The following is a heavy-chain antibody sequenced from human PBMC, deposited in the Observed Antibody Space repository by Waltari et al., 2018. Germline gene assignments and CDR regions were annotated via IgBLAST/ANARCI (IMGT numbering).Heavy chain of an antibody. CDR1: GYTFSDSS. CDR3: ARVRGPGAFDV. V-gene: IGHV5-10-1*03. CDR2: VDPSDSSV. Sequence: VQLVQSGAEVNQPGESLMISCKGSGYTFSDSSITWVRQMPGGGLEWMGSVDPSDSSVKYSPSFQGHVTIAADKSINSAYLQWTALKASDTAMYYCARVRGPGAFDVWGRGTMVIASS. J-gene: IGHJ3*01. D-gene: IGHD7-27*01.